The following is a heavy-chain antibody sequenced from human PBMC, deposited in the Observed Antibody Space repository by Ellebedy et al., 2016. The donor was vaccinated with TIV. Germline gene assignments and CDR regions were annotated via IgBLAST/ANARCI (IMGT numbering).Heavy chain of an antibody. CDR3: ARDLLTDSSGYLSWGY. J-gene: IGHJ4*02. CDR2: INPSGGST. CDR1: GYTFTSYY. V-gene: IGHV1-46*01. Sequence: AASVKVSCKASGYTFTSYYMHWVRQAPGQGLEWMGIINPSGGSTSYAQKFQGRVTMTRETSTSTVYMELSSLRSEDTAVYYCARDLLTDSSGYLSWGYWGQGTLVTVSS. D-gene: IGHD3-22*01.